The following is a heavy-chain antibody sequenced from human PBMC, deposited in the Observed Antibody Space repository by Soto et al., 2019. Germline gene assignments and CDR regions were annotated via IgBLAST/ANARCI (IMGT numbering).Heavy chain of an antibody. D-gene: IGHD6-19*01. V-gene: IGHV3-30-3*01. J-gene: IGHJ4*02. Sequence: QVQLVESGGGVVQPWRSLRLSCAASGFTFSSYAMHWVRQAPGKGLEWVAVISYDGSNKYYADSVKGRFTISRDNSKNTLYLQMNSLRAEDTAVYYCARDRAVALRSLGYWGQGTLVTVSS. CDR2: ISYDGSNK. CDR3: ARDRAVALRSLGY. CDR1: GFTFSSYA.